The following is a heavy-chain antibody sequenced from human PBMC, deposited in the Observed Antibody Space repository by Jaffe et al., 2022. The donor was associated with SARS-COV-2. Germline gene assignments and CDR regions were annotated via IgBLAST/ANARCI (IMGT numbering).Heavy chain of an antibody. CDR3: ARGLSETKFDFDL. J-gene: IGHJ4*02. Sequence: EVQLVESGGDLVRPGGSLRLSCVGSGFTVTTLAMNWLRQAPGKGLEWVASIRTGDKDRYANSVKGRFSVSRDTAKNSLFLQMDNLRVEDTAVYYCARGLSETKFDFDLCGQGTLVTVSS. V-gene: IGHV3-21*01. CDR1: GFTVTTLA. D-gene: IGHD3-10*01. CDR2: IRTGDKDR.